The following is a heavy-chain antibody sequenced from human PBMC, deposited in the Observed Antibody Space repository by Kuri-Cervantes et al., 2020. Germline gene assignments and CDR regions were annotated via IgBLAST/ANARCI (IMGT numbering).Heavy chain of an antibody. Sequence: SQTLSLTCAVYGGSFSGYYWTWIRQPPGRGLEWIGEINHSGSTYYNPSLKGRVTISVDTSKNQLSLKLTSVTAADTAVYYCARGGRSTIFGVVIIPEGESHFDYWGQGTLVTVSS. J-gene: IGHJ4*02. CDR1: GGSFSGYY. CDR2: INHSGST. D-gene: IGHD3-3*01. CDR3: ARGGRSTIFGVVIIPEGESHFDY. V-gene: IGHV4-34*01.